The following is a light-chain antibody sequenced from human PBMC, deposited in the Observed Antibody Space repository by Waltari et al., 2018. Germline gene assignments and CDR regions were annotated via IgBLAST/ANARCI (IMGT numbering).Light chain of an antibody. CDR3: QTGGHGTWV. Sequence: QLVLTQSPSASASLGASVKLTCTLDSGHSTNIIAWHQQQPQKGPRYVMKVNSDGSHSKGDEIPDRFSGSSSSSGTERYLTISSVQSEDEADYYCQTGGHGTWVFGGGTKLTVL. CDR1: SGHSTNI. CDR2: VNSDGSH. J-gene: IGLJ3*02. V-gene: IGLV4-69*01.